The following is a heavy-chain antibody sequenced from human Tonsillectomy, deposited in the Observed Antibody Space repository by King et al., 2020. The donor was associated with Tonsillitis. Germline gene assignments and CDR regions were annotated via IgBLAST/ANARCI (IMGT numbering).Heavy chain of an antibody. J-gene: IGHJ5*02. V-gene: IGHV1-8*01. CDR2: MNPNSGNT. D-gene: IGHD5-18*01. Sequence: QLVQSGAEVKKPGASVKVSCKASGYTFTSYDINWVRQATGQGLEWMGWMNPNSGNTGYAQKFQGRVTMTRNTSISTAYMELSSLRSEDTAVYYCARGRYARIQLRSSRWFDPWGQGTLVTVSS. CDR3: ARGRYARIQLRSSRWFDP. CDR1: GYTFTSYD.